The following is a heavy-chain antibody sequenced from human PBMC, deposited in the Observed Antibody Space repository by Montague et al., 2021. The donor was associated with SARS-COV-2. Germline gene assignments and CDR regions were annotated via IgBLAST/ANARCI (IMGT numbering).Heavy chain of an antibody. CDR2: INHSGST. CDR3: AGGRRRYNWRDETSYYYGMDV. CDR1: GGSLSGYY. V-gene: IGHV4-34*01. D-gene: IGHD1-20*01. Sequence: SETLSLTCAVYGGSLSGYYWSWIRQPQGKGLEWIGEINHSGSTNYNPSLKSRVTISLDTSKNQFSLKLSSVTAADTAVYYCAGGRRRYNWRDETSYYYGMDVWGQGTTVTVSS. J-gene: IGHJ6*02.